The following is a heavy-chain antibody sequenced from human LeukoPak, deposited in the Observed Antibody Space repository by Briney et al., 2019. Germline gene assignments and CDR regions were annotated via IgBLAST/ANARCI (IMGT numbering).Heavy chain of an antibody. CDR1: GFTFSDYY. CDR3: AKDHDSAWQDKYFLH. J-gene: IGHJ1*01. V-gene: IGHV3-23*01. D-gene: IGHD6-19*01. CDR2: ISATAGTT. Sequence: PGGSLRLSCAGSGFTFSDYYMGWIRQAPEKGLEWVSTISATAGTTYYADSVKGRFTISRDSSKNALHLQMNSLRAEDTAIYYCAKDHDSAWQDKYFLHWGQGTLVTVSS.